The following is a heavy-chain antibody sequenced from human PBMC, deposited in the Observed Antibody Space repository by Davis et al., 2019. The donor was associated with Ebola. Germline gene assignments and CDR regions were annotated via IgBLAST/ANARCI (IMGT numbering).Heavy chain of an antibody. CDR1: GFTFSSYA. D-gene: IGHD5-24*01. J-gene: IGHJ4*02. CDR3: TRVEGMATLDY. V-gene: IGHV3-49*04. Sequence: GESLKISCAASGFTFSSYAMSWVRQAPGKGLEWVGFIRSKAYGGTTEYAASVKGRFTISRDDSKSIAYLQMNSLKTEDTAVYYCTRVEGMATLDYWGQGTLVTVSS. CDR2: IRSKAYGGTT.